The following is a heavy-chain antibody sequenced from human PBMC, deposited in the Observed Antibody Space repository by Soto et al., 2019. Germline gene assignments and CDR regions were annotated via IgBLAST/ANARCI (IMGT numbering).Heavy chain of an antibody. CDR1: GFTFSSYA. D-gene: IGHD1-26*01. CDR3: AKDSSSGSYYTRDGFYFDY. CDR2: ISGSGGST. Sequence: GGSLRLSCAASGFTFSSYAMSWVRQAPGKGLEWVSAISGSGGSTYYADSVKGRFTISRDNSKNTLYLQMNSLRAEDTAVYYCAKDSSSGSYYTRDGFYFDYWGQGTLVTVSS. J-gene: IGHJ4*02. V-gene: IGHV3-23*01.